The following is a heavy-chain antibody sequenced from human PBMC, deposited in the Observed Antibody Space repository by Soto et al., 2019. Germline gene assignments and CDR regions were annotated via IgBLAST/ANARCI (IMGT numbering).Heavy chain of an antibody. J-gene: IGHJ4*02. CDR2: ISWDGGST. CDR3: AKDKMRSGSSIDY. Sequence: GGSLRLSCAASGFTFDDYAMHWVRQAPGKGLEWVSLISWDGGSTYYADSVKGRFTISRDNSKNSLYLQMNSLRAEDTAVYYCAKDKMRSGSSIDYWGQGTLVTVSS. CDR1: GFTFDDYA. V-gene: IGHV3-43D*03. D-gene: IGHD1-26*01.